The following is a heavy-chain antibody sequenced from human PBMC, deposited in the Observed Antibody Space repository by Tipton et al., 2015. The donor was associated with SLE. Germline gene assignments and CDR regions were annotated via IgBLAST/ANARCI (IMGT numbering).Heavy chain of an antibody. Sequence: SLRLSCAASGFSVSANYMSWVRQAPGKGLEWVSVICSGGSTYYTDSVKGRYIISRDNSKNTVYLHLNSLRAEDTAVYYCARCASVGQQLVAENYFDQWGQGTVVTVSS. CDR1: GFSVSANY. V-gene: IGHV3-66*01. CDR3: ARCASVGQQLVAENYFDQ. J-gene: IGHJ4*02. CDR2: ICSGGST. D-gene: IGHD6-13*01.